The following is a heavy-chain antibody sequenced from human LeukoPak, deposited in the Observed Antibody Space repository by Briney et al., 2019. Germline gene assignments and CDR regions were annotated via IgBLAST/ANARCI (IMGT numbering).Heavy chain of an antibody. D-gene: IGHD3-16*02. CDR3: ASHYSSGSYRYTGSFDS. CDR1: GGSFSDYY. J-gene: IGHJ4*02. V-gene: IGHV4-34*01. Sequence: SETLSLTCAVYGGSFSDYYWSWIRQPPGKRLEWIGEINHSGTTNYSPSLKSRVSISVDTSKNQFSLKLNSVTAADAAMYYCASHYSSGSYRYTGSFDSWGQGMLVNVSS. CDR2: INHSGTT.